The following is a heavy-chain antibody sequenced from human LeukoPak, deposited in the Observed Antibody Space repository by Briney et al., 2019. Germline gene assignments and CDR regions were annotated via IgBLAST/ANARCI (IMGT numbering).Heavy chain of an antibody. J-gene: IGHJ1*01. D-gene: IGHD2-15*01. CDR2: ISGSGGST. CDR1: GFTVSSNY. Sequence: GGSLRLSCAASGFTVSSNYMSWVRQAPGKGLEWVSAISGSGGSTHYADSVKGRFTISRDNSKNTLYLQMNSLRAEDTAVYYCAKDGLGYCSGGSCYTSEYFQHWGQGTLVTVSS. V-gene: IGHV3-23*01. CDR3: AKDGLGYCSGGSCYTSEYFQH.